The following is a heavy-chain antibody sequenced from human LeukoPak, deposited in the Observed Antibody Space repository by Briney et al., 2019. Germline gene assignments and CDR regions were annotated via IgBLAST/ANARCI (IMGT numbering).Heavy chain of an antibody. CDR1: GFTFGSYE. CDR2: ISSGGTNI. Sequence: PGGSLRLSCAASGFTFGSYEMTWVRQSPGKGLEWVSYISSGGTNIYYADSVKGRFTISRDNAKNSLYLQMDSLRVEDTAVYYCARDPYSGNYGPYYYYYMDVWGKGTTVTISS. D-gene: IGHD1-26*01. V-gene: IGHV3-48*03. CDR3: ARDPYSGNYGPYYYYYMDV. J-gene: IGHJ6*03.